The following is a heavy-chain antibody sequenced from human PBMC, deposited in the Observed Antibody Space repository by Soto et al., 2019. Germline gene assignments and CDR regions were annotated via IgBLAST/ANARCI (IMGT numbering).Heavy chain of an antibody. J-gene: IGHJ4*01. D-gene: IGHD3-10*01. CDR3: ARGPMVRGVI. CDR1: GESSGGYY. CDR2: INHSGSS. V-gene: IGHV4-34*01. Sequence: QVQLQQWGAGLLKPSETLSLTCAVYGESSGGYYWTWIRQPPGKGLEWIGEINHSGSSNYSPSLKSRVTMSLDTSRNQFFLKVRSVTAADTAVYYCARGPMVRGVIWGQGTLVTVSS.